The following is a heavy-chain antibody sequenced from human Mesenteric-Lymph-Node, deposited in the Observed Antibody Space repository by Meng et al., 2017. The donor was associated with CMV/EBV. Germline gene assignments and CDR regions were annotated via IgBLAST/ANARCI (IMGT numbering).Heavy chain of an antibody. CDR3: AKLNYYDSSGNDY. V-gene: IGHV3-23*01. J-gene: IGHJ4*02. CDR2: ISNSGGST. D-gene: IGHD3-22*01. CDR1: GFTVSSNY. Sequence: GESLKISCAASGFTVSSNYMNWVRQGPGKGLEWVSYISNSGGSTYYAESVKGRFTISRDNSKNTMYLQMNTMRADDTALYYCAKLNYYDSSGNDYWGQGTPVTVSS.